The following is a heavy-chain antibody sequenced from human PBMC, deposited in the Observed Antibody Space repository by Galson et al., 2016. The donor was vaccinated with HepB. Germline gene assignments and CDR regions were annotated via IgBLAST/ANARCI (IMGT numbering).Heavy chain of an antibody. V-gene: IGHV3-33*01. CDR1: GFTFKTYV. Sequence: SLRLSCAASGFTFKTYVMHWVRQAPGRGLEWVAAISHDGNKKYFEDYVNGRFTVSRDNSMKTLFLQMISLRVDDTAVYYCARGDPWYSSGWGPDHSGQGTLVSVSS. CDR3: ARGDPWYSSGWGPDH. J-gene: IGHJ4*02. CDR2: ISHDGNKK. D-gene: IGHD6-19*01.